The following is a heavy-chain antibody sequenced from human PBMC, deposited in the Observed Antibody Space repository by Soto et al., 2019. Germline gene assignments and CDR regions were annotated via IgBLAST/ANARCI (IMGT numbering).Heavy chain of an antibody. CDR3: AIYCSSTSCYLSVPDAFDI. D-gene: IGHD2-2*01. CDR2: INPSGGST. V-gene: IGHV1-46*03. Sequence: GASVKVSCKASGYTFTSYYIHWVRQAPGQGLEWMGIINPSGGSTSYAQKFQGRVTMTRDTSTSTVYMELSSLRSEDTAVYYCAIYCSSTSCYLSVPDAFDIWGQGTMVTVSS. CDR1: GYTFTSYY. J-gene: IGHJ3*02.